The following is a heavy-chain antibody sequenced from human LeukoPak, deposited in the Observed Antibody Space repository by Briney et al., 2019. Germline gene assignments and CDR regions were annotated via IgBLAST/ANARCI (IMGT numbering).Heavy chain of an antibody. D-gene: IGHD1-1*01. CDR2: ISSNGGST. CDR1: GFTFSSYA. V-gene: IGHV3-64*01. J-gene: IGHJ3*02. Sequence: GGSLRLSCAASGFTFSSYAMHWVRQAPGKGLEYVSAISSNGGSTYYANSVKGRFTISRDNSKNTLYLQMGSLRAEDMAVYYCARELKGGTTKVNNAFDIWGQGTMVTVSS. CDR3: ARELKGGTTKVNNAFDI.